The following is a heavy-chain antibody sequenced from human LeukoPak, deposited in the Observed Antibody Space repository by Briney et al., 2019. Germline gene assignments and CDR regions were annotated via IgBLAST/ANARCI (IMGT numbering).Heavy chain of an antibody. CDR3: AGYGSGRNAFDI. J-gene: IGHJ3*02. V-gene: IGHV4-59*01. D-gene: IGHD3-10*01. Sequence: SETLSLTCTVSGGSISSYYWSWIRQPPGKGLEWIGYIYYSGSTNYNPSLKSRVTISIDTSKNQFSLKLSSVTAADTAVYYCAGYGSGRNAFDIWGQGTMVTVSS. CDR1: GGSISSYY. CDR2: IYYSGST.